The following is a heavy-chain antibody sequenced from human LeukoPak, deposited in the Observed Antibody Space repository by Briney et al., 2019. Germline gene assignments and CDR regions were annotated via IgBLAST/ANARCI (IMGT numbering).Heavy chain of an antibody. CDR3: ARDTGITILYDNWFDP. CDR2: INPNSGGT. CDR1: GYTFTGYY. J-gene: IGHJ5*02. Sequence: ASVKVSCKASGYTFTGYYMHWVRQAPGQGLEWMGWINPNSGGTNYAQKFQGRVTMTRDTSISTAYMELSRLRSDDTAVYYCARDTGITILYDNWFDPWGQGTLVTVSS. V-gene: IGHV1-2*02. D-gene: IGHD3-9*01.